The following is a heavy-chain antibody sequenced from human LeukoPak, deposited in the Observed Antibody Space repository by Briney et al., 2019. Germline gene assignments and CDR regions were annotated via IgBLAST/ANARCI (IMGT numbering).Heavy chain of an antibody. CDR1: GGSISSSSYY. D-gene: IGHD6-19*01. Sequence: SETLSLTCTVSGGSISSSSYYWGWIRQPPGKGLEWIGSIYYSGSTYYNPSLKSRVTISVDTSKNQFSLKLSSVTAADTAVYYCARTGVGTGVVEFDYWGQGTLVTVS. CDR2: IYYSGST. J-gene: IGHJ4*02. CDR3: ARTGVGTGVVEFDY. V-gene: IGHV4-39*07.